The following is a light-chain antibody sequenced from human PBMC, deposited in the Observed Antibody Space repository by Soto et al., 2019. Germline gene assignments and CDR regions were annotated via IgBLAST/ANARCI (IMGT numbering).Light chain of an antibody. CDR3: QQLDNYPRT. CDR2: TAS. CDR1: QGISNY. Sequence: DIQLTQSPSFLSASVGDRVTITCRASQGISNYLAWYQQKSGKAPKLLIYTASALQSGVPSRFSGSGSGTEFTLAISILQPEDFATYYCQQLDNYPRTFGQGTKVEIK. V-gene: IGKV1-9*01. J-gene: IGKJ1*01.